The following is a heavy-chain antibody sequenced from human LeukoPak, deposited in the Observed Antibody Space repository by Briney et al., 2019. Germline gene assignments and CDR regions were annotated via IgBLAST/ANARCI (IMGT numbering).Heavy chain of an antibody. V-gene: IGHV3-33*01. CDR1: GFIFSHYG. CDR2: IWYDGSKS. CDR3: ARDGINSSFWHFFES. Sequence: PGGSLRLSCAASGFIFSHYGMHWVRQAPGKGLEWVALIWYDGSKSDYSESVKGRFTISRDNSKNTLSLQMNSLRGDDTAVYYCARDGINSSFWHFFESWGQGTLVTVSS. J-gene: IGHJ4*02. D-gene: IGHD2/OR15-2a*01.